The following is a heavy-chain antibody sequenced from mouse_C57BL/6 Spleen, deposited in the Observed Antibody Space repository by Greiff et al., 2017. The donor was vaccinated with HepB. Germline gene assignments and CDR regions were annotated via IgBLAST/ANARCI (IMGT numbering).Heavy chain of an antibody. CDR1: GYTFTDYN. CDR2: INPNNGGT. Sequence: EVQLQQSGPELVKPGASVKIPCKASGYTFTDYNMDWVKQSHGKSLEWIGDINPNNGGTFYNQKFKGKATLTVDKSSSTAYMELRSLTSEDTAVYYCARGENYYGSSYWYFDVWGTGTTVTVSS. D-gene: IGHD1-1*01. J-gene: IGHJ1*03. V-gene: IGHV1-18*01. CDR3: ARGENYYGSSYWYFDV.